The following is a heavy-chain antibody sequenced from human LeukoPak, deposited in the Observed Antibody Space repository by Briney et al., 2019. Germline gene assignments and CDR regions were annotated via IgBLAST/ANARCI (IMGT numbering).Heavy chain of an antibody. V-gene: IGHV4-4*02. J-gene: IGHJ4*02. D-gene: IGHD3-10*01. CDR1: GGSISGTNW. Sequence: SGTLSLPCGVSGGSISGTNWWSWVRQPPGQGLEWIGEISLRGLTNYNPSLRSRLTMSLDESKNQVSLNLTSVTAADTAVYYCSRERGPFSPFGFWGQGTLVSVHS. CDR2: ISLRGLT. CDR3: SRERGPFSPFGF.